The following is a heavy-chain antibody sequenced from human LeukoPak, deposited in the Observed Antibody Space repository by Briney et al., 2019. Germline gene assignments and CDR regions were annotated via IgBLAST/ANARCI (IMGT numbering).Heavy chain of an antibody. Sequence: SETLSLTCTVSGGSISHYHWSWIRQPPGKGLEWIGNIYYIGTTNYNPSLKSRVTMSVDTSKNQFSLKLTSVTAADTAVYYCARHSDGHTSFDYWGQGTLVTVSS. CDR2: IYYIGTT. J-gene: IGHJ4*02. D-gene: IGHD5-24*01. V-gene: IGHV4-59*08. CDR3: ARHSDGHTSFDY. CDR1: GGSISHYH.